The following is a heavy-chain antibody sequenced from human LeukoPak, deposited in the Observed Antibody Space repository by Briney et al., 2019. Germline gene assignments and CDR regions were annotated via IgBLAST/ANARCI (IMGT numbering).Heavy chain of an antibody. CDR2: IWFDGSNK. CDR3: ARPDYDSSGYADY. V-gene: IGHV3-33*01. D-gene: IGHD3-22*01. Sequence: GGSLRLSCAASGFTFSSYGMHWVRQAPGKGLEWVAVIWFDGSNKYYADSVKGRFAISRDNSRNTLYLQMNSLRAEDTAVYYCARPDYDSSGYADYWGQGTLVTVSS. J-gene: IGHJ4*02. CDR1: GFTFSSYG.